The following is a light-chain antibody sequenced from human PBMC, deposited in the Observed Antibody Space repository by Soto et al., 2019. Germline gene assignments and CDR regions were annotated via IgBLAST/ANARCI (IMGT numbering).Light chain of an antibody. Sequence: ELVMTQSPATVSVSPGDRATLSCRASQSVSSNLAWYQQKPCQAPRLLIYSASSRATGIPDRFSGSGSGADYTLTISRLEPDDFATYYCQNYNSYSEAFGQGTKVDI. CDR1: QSVSSN. V-gene: IGKV3D-15*01. J-gene: IGKJ1*01. CDR3: QNYNSYSEA. CDR2: SAS.